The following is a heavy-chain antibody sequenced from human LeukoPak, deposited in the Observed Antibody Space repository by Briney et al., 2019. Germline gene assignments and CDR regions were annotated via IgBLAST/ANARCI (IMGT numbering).Heavy chain of an antibody. CDR3: AKKGYSFGWRDSYYFDY. J-gene: IGHJ4*02. D-gene: IGHD6-19*01. V-gene: IGHV3-66*02. CDR2: IYSGGST. Sequence: GGSLRLSCAASEFSVGSNYMTWVRQAPGKGLEWVSLIYSGGSTYYADSVKGRFTISRDNSKSTLYLQMNSLRAEDTAVYYCAKKGYSFGWRDSYYFDYWGQGTLVTVSS. CDR1: EFSVGSNY.